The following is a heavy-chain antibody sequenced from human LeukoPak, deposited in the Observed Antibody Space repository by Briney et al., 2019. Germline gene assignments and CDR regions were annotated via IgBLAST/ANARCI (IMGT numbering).Heavy chain of an antibody. D-gene: IGHD3-3*01. Sequence: PGGSLRLSCAASGFTFSSYWIHWVRQAPGKGLVWVSVIKSDGSETYYADSVKGRFTISRDNSKNTLYLQMNSLRAEDTAVYYCANLQGWSGYSFTDYWGQGTLVTVSS. J-gene: IGHJ4*02. V-gene: IGHV3-74*01. CDR3: ANLQGWSGYSFTDY. CDR2: IKSDGSET. CDR1: GFTFSSYW.